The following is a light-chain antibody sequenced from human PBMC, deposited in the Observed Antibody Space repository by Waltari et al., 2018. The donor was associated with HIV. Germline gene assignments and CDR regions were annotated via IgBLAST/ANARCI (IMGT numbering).Light chain of an antibody. V-gene: IGLV2-8*01. Sequence: QSALTQPPSASGSPGQSVTISCTGTSSDVGGYDYVSWYQQHPGKAPKLMISEVNKRHSGFPDRFSGSRSGNTAALTVSGLQAEDEAHYYCSSYAGRNTLLFGGGTKLTVL. CDR2: EVN. CDR1: SSDVGGYDY. J-gene: IGLJ2*01. CDR3: SSYAGRNTLL.